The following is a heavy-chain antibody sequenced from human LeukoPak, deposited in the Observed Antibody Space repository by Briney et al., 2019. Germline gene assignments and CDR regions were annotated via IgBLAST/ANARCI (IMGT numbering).Heavy chain of an antibody. J-gene: IGHJ3*02. CDR3: ARDHAYAFDI. V-gene: IGHV3-48*01. Sequence: GGSLRLSCVASGFTFSYYTMNWARQAPGKGLEWISYIRSSDGTVSYADSVKGRFTISTDTAKNSLFLQMNSLSAEDTAVYYCARDHAYAFDIWGQGTMVTASS. CDR1: GFTFSYYT. CDR2: IRSSDGTV.